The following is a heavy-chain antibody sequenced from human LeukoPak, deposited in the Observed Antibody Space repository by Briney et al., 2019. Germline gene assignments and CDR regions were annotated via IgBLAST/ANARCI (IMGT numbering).Heavy chain of an antibody. D-gene: IGHD1-7*01. CDR1: GYTFTSYG. CDR3: ARERLELQYFPADY. J-gene: IGHJ4*02. Sequence: GASVKVSCKASGYTFTSYGISWVRQAPGQGLEWMGWISAYNGNTNYAQKLQGRVTMTTGTSTGTAYMELRSLRSDDTAVCYCARERLELQYFPADYWGQGTLVTVSS. V-gene: IGHV1-18*01. CDR2: ISAYNGNT.